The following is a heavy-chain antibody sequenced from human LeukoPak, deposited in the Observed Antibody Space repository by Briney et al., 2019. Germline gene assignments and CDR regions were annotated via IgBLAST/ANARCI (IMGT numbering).Heavy chain of an antibody. CDR2: IYSGGTT. Sequence: PGGSLRPSCAASGFTVSSNYMSWVRQAPGKGLEWVSLIYSGGTTYYADSVKGRFTISRDNSKNTLYLQMNSLRAEDTAVYFCAKDRSAYYSGRFDPWGQGTLVTVSS. D-gene: IGHD3-22*01. J-gene: IGHJ5*02. CDR3: AKDRSAYYSGRFDP. CDR1: GFTVSSNY. V-gene: IGHV3-53*01.